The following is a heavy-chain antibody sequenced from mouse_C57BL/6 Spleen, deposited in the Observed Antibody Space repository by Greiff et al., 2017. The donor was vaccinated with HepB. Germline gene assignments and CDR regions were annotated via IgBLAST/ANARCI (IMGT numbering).Heavy chain of an antibody. CDR1: GYAFSSSW. CDR2: IYPGDGDT. J-gene: IGHJ2*01. V-gene: IGHV1-82*01. CDR3: ARSSYYSNYFDY. Sequence: VKLMESGPELVKPGASVKISCKASGYAFSSSWMNWVKQRPGKGLEWIGRIYPGDGDTNYNGKFKGKATLTADKSSSTAYMQLSSLTSEDSAVYFCARSSYYSNYFDYWGQGTTLTVSS. D-gene: IGHD2-5*01.